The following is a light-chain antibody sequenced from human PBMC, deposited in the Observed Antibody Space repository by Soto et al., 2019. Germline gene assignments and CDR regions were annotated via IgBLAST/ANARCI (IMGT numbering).Light chain of an antibody. J-gene: IGKJ2*01. V-gene: IGKV3-20*01. CDR1: QSVRSNY. CDR2: GAS. Sequence: EIVLTQSPGTLSLSPGERATLSCRASQSVRSNYLAWYQQKPGQAPRLLIYGASSRATGIPDRFSGSGSGTDFTLTISRLEPEDFAVYYCQQYGGSPLYTFGQGTKLEIK. CDR3: QQYGGSPLYT.